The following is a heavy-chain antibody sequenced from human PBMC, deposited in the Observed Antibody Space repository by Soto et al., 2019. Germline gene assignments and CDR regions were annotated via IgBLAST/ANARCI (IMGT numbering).Heavy chain of an antibody. D-gene: IGHD3-10*01. Sequence: QVQLVQSGAEVKKPGASVKVSCRASGGTFSSYAITWVRQAPGQGLEWMGRIIPFFGTAKYAQKFQGRVTITADKSTGTAYMALSTLRSDDTAVYYCARVTMVRGGDSGMDVWGKGTTVTVSS. CDR3: ARVTMVRGGDSGMDV. J-gene: IGHJ6*04. V-gene: IGHV1-69*06. CDR1: GGTFSSYA. CDR2: IIPFFGTA.